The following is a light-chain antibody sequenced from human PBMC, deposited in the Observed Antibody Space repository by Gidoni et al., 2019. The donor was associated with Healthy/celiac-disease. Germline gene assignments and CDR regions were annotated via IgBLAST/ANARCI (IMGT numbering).Light chain of an antibody. Sequence: LTQPASGSGSPGQSITISCTGTSSDVGGYHYVSWYQQHPGKAPKLMIYDVSNRPSGVSNRFSGSKSGNTASLTISGLQAEDEADYYCSSYTSSSTLFGGGTKLTVL. CDR2: DVS. J-gene: IGLJ2*01. CDR3: SSYTSSSTL. CDR1: SSDVGGYHY. V-gene: IGLV2-14*01.